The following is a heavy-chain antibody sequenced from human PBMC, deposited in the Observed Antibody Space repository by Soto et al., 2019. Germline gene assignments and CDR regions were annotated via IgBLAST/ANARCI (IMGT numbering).Heavy chain of an antibody. D-gene: IGHD3-16*01. CDR3: ARDDYLMGY. CDR2: IYYGGST. V-gene: IGHV4-59*01. Sequence: SETLSLTCTVSGGSISSYYWSWIRQPPGKGLEWIGYIYYGGSTNYNPSLKSRVTISVDTSKNQFSLKLSSVTAADTAVYYCARDDYLMGYWGQGTLVTVSS. CDR1: GGSISSYY. J-gene: IGHJ4*02.